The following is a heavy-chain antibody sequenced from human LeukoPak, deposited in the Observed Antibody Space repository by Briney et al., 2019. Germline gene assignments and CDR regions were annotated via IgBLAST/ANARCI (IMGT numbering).Heavy chain of an antibody. Sequence: ASMKVSCKASGYSFSDYYIHWVRQAPGQGLDWMGWINPNSGGTNHAQKFQGRVTMTRDTSISTAYMELSRLNSDDTAVYYCARALSNLRLYYFDSWGQGTLVTVSS. CDR1: GYSFSDYY. J-gene: IGHJ4*02. CDR3: ARALSNLRLYYFDS. D-gene: IGHD4-11*01. V-gene: IGHV1-2*02. CDR2: INPNSGGT.